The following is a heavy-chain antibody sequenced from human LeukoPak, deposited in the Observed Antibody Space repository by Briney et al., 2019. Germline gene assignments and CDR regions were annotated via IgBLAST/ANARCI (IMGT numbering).Heavy chain of an antibody. CDR1: GGSISSSSYY. CDR2: IYYSGST. D-gene: IGHD5-12*01. J-gene: IGHJ4*02. V-gene: IGHV4-39*07. Sequence: PSETLSLTCTVSGGSISSSSYYWGWIRQPPGKGLEWIGSIYYSGSTYYNPSLKSRVTISVDTSKNQFSLKLSSVTAADTAVYYCARGGSGYHTTDYWGQGTLVTVSS. CDR3: ARGGSGYHTTDY.